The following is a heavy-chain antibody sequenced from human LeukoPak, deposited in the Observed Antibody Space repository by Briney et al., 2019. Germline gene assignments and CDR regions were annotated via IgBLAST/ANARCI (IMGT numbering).Heavy chain of an antibody. Sequence: GGSLRLSCAASGFTFSDHYMDWVRQAPGKGLEWVGRVRRKINSYTTEYAASVKGRFTISRDDSKNSLYLQMSSLKAEDTAVYYCTRVIVVGTTYSYFDYWGQGTLVTVSS. V-gene: IGHV3-72*01. J-gene: IGHJ4*02. D-gene: IGHD1-26*01. CDR2: VRRKINSYTT. CDR1: GFTFSDHY. CDR3: TRVIVVGTTYSYFDY.